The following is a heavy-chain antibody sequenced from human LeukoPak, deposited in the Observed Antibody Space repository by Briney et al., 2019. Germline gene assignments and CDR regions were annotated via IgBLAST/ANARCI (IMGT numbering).Heavy chain of an antibody. V-gene: IGHV1-69*02. CDR2: IIPILGIA. D-gene: IGHD6-6*01. CDR1: GGTFSSYT. CDR3: ARGSIAARRDWFDP. Sequence: SVKVSCKASGGTFSSYTISWVRQAPGQGLDWMGRIIPILGIANYAQKFQGRVTITADKSTSTAYMELSSLRSEDTAVYYCARGSIAARRDWFDPWGQGTLVTVSS. J-gene: IGHJ5*02.